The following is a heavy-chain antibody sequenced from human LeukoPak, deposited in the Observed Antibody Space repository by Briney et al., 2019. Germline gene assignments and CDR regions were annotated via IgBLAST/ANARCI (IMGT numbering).Heavy chain of an antibody. CDR3: ARDEHDFWSGYNWFDP. CDR2: IKQDGSEK. Sequence: GGSLRLSCAASGFTFSSYWMSWVRQAPGKGLEWVANIKQDGSEKYYVDSVKGRFTISRDNARNSLYLQMNSLRAEDTAVYYCARDEHDFWSGYNWFDPWGQGTQVTVSS. D-gene: IGHD3-3*01. CDR1: GFTFSSYW. V-gene: IGHV3-7*01. J-gene: IGHJ5*02.